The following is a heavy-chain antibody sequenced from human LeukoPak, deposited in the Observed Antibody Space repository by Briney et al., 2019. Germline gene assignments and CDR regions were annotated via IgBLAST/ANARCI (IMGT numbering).Heavy chain of an antibody. CDR1: GFTFNSYA. V-gene: IGHV3-30-3*01. J-gene: IGHJ6*02. CDR3: ARGAKYSSSWSSKYGMDV. D-gene: IGHD6-13*01. CDR2: ISYDGSNK. Sequence: PGGSLRLSCAASGFTFNSYAMHWVRQAPGKGLEWVAVISYDGSNKYYADSVKGRFTISRDKSKNTLYLQMNSLRAEDTAVYYCARGAKYSSSWSSKYGMDVWGQGTTVTVSS.